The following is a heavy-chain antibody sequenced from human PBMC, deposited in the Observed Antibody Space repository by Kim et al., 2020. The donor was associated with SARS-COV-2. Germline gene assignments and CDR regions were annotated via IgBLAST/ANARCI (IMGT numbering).Heavy chain of an antibody. J-gene: IGHJ2*01. CDR3: ARDRPPTLRYFDWTQYWYCDL. V-gene: IGHV4-31*03. Sequence: SETLSLTCTVSGGSISSGGYYWSWIRQHPGKGLEWIGYIYYSGSTYYNPSLKSRVTISVDTSKNQFSLKLSSVTAADTAVYYCARDRPPTLRYFDWTQYWYCDLWGRGTLVTVSS. CDR1: GGSISSGGYY. D-gene: IGHD3-9*01. CDR2: IYYSGST.